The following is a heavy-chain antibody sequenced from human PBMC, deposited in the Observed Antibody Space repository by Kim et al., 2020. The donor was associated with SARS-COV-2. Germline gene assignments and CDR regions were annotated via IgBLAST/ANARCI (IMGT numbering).Heavy chain of an antibody. CDR2: TYYRTKWYN. D-gene: IGHD1-26*01. CDR1: GDSVSNTSAA. V-gene: IGHV6-1*01. Sequence: SQTLSLTCAISGDSVSNTSAAWSWIRQSPSRGLEWLGRTYYRTKWYNEYVVSVKSRITIKADTSRNQFSLQLSSMTSEDTGVYYCVRDGGRDFDPWGQGTPVTVSA. CDR3: VRDGGRDFDP. J-gene: IGHJ5*02.